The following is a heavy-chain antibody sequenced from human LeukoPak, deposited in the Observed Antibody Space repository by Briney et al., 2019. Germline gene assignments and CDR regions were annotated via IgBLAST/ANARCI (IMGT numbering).Heavy chain of an antibody. Sequence: ASVKVSCKASGHTFTGYYMHWVRQAPGQGLEWMGWINPNSGGTNYAQKFQGRVTMTRDTSISTAYMELSRLRSDDTAVYYCAREHCSSTSCYRSFDYWGQGTLVTVSS. V-gene: IGHV1-2*02. CDR1: GHTFTGYY. CDR2: INPNSGGT. D-gene: IGHD2-2*01. J-gene: IGHJ4*02. CDR3: AREHCSSTSCYRSFDY.